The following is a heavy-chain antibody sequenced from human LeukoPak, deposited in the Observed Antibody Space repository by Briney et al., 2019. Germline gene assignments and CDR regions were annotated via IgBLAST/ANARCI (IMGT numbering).Heavy chain of an antibody. CDR2: IYYSGST. Sequence: KPSETLSLTCTVSGGSISSGGYYWSWIRQHPGKGLEWIGYIYYSGSTYYNPSLKSRVTISVDTSKNQFSLKLSSVTAADTAVYYCARGRRGDGYNLAKFWYYFDYWGQGTLVTVSS. J-gene: IGHJ4*02. V-gene: IGHV4-31*03. CDR3: ARGRRGDGYNLAKFWYYFDY. D-gene: IGHD5-24*01. CDR1: GGSISSGGYY.